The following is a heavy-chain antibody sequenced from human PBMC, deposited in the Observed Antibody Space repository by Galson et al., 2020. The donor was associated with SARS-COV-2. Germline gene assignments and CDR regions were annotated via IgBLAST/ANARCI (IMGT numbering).Heavy chain of an antibody. V-gene: IGHV1-2*02. Sequence: ASVKVSCKASGFTFTGYFFHWVRQAPGQGLEWMGWINPNTGGSLYAQKFRGRVSMTRDASINTVYMELNRLTSDDTAVYYCARYVFVSVTSDNYIDVWGKGTTVAVS. CDR3: ARYVFVSVTSDNYIDV. CDR2: INPNTGGS. D-gene: IGHD4-17*01. CDR1: GFTFTGYF. J-gene: IGHJ6*03.